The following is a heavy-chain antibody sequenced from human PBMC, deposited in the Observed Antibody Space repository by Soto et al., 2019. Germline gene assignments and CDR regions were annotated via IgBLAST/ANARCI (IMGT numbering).Heavy chain of an antibody. CDR1: GGSFSGYY. CDR2: INHSGST. CDR3: ARGLGIVATIGGFDY. V-gene: IGHV4-34*01. J-gene: IGHJ4*02. Sequence: SETLSLTCAVYGGSFSGYYWSWIRQPPGKGLEWIGEINHSGSTNYNPSLKSRVTISVDASKNQFSLKLSSVTAADTAVYYCARGLGIVATIGGFDYWGQGTLVTVSS. D-gene: IGHD5-12*01.